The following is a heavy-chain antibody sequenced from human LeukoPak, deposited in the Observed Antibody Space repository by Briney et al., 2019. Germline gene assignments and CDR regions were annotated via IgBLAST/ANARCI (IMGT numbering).Heavy chain of an antibody. CDR1: GFTFSSYG. CDR2: ISYDGSNK. J-gene: IGHJ4*02. CDR3: ASVRYCSSTSCYWGAFDY. V-gene: IGHV3-30*03. Sequence: GGSLRLSCAASGFTFSSYGMHWVRQAPGKGLEWVAVISYDGSNKYYADSVKGRFTISRDNSKNTLYLQMNSLRADDTAVYYCASVRYCSSTSCYWGAFDYWGLGTLVTVSS. D-gene: IGHD2-2*01.